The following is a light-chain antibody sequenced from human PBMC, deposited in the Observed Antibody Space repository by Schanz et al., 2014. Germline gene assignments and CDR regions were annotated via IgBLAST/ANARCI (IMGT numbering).Light chain of an antibody. CDR2: DVS. Sequence: QSALTQPASVSGSPGQSITISCTGTSSDVGGYNYVSWYQQHPGKAPKLMIYDVSNRPSGVSNRFSGSKSGNTASLTISGLQSEDEADYYCCSYAGSSGWVFGGGTKLTVL. V-gene: IGLV2-14*01. CDR1: SSDVGGYNY. J-gene: IGLJ3*02. CDR3: CSYAGSSGWV.